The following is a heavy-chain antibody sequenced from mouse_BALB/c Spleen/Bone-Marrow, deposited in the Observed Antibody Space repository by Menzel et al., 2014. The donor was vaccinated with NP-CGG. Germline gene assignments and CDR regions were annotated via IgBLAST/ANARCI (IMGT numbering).Heavy chain of an antibody. V-gene: IGHV1S137*01. J-gene: IGHJ3*01. CDR1: GYTFTDYA. CDR2: ISTYYGDA. Sequence: QVQLQQSGAELVRPGVSVKISCKGSGYTFTDYAMHWVKQSHAKSLEWIGVISTYYGDASYNQKFKGKATMTVDKSSSTAYMELARLTSEDSAIYYCAREGGNFTWFDYWGQGTLVTVSA. D-gene: IGHD2-1*01. CDR3: AREGGNFTWFDY.